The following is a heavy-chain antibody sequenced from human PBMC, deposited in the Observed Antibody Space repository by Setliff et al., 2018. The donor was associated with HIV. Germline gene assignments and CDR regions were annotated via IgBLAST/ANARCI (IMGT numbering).Heavy chain of an antibody. CDR3: ARHEAECSGGKCYAGLRGA. Sequence: GESLKISCAGSGFTVSSSYMTWVRQAQGKGLEWVSVIYSDGNTFYADSVKGRFSISRDNSKNTLSLQMNSLRSEDTALYYCARHEAECSGGKCYAGLRGAWGQGTLVTVSS. V-gene: IGHV3-66*02. D-gene: IGHD2-15*01. CDR2: IYSDGNT. J-gene: IGHJ4*02. CDR1: GFTVSSSY.